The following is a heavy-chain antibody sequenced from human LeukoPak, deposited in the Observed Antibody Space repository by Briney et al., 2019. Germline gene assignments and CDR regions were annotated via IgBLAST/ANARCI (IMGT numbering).Heavy chain of an antibody. CDR1: GFTFSSYS. CDR2: ISSSSSYI. CDR3: AREGTSVTNFYYNGMDV. J-gene: IGHJ6*02. V-gene: IGHV3-21*01. Sequence: PGGSLRLSCAASGFTFSSYSMKWVRQAPGKGLEWVSSISSSSSYIYYADSVKGRFTISRNNAKNSLYLQMNSLRAEDTAVCYCAREGTSVTNFYYNGMDVWGQGTTVTVSS. D-gene: IGHD3-10*01.